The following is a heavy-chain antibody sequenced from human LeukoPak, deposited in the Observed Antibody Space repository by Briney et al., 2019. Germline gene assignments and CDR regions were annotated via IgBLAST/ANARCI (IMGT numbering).Heavy chain of an antibody. CDR3: ANEYSKGDV. J-gene: IGHJ3*01. CDR2: ISGSGTST. V-gene: IGHV3-23*01. Sequence: GGSLRLSCAASGFTVSSNYMSWVRQAPGKGLECVSSISGSGTSTYYADSVKSRFTSSRDNSKNTLYLQMDSLRAEDTAIYYCANEYSKGDVWGQGTTVTVSS. D-gene: IGHD4-11*01. CDR1: GFTVSSNY.